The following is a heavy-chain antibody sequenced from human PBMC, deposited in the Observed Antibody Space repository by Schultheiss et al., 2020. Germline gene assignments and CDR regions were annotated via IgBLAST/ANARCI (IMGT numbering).Heavy chain of an antibody. CDR1: GYTFTSYD. Sequence: ASVKVSCKASGYTFTSYDINWVRQATGQGLEWMGWMNPNSGNTGYAQKFQGRVTITADKSTSTAYMELSSLRSEDTAVYYCARTPYYYDSSGYPDYWGQGTLVTVSS. V-gene: IGHV1-8*01. D-gene: IGHD3-22*01. J-gene: IGHJ4*02. CDR3: ARTPYYYDSSGYPDY. CDR2: MNPNSGNT.